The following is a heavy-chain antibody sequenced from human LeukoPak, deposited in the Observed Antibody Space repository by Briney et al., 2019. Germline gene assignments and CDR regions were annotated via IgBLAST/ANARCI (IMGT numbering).Heavy chain of an antibody. Sequence: PSETLSLTCNVSGGSISSGSYYWSWLRQPAGKGLEWIGRIYTIGNTNYNPSLKSRVTISIDTSKNKFSLKLNSVTAADTAVYYCARTQGDDAFDIWGHGTMVTVSS. J-gene: IGHJ3*02. D-gene: IGHD3-10*01. V-gene: IGHV4-61*02. CDR1: GGSISSGSYY. CDR3: ARTQGDDAFDI. CDR2: IYTIGNT.